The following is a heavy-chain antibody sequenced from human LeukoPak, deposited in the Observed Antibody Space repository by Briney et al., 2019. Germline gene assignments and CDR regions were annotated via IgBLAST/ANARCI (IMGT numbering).Heavy chain of an antibody. Sequence: SETLSLTCTVSGGSISSYYWSWIRQPPGKGLEWIGYIYYSGSTNYNPSLKSRVTISVDTSKNQFSLKLSSVTAADTTVYYCARGEYYDSSGQYYFDYWGQGTLVTVSS. J-gene: IGHJ4*02. CDR2: IYYSGST. CDR3: ARGEYYDSSGQYYFDY. CDR1: GGSISSYY. V-gene: IGHV4-59*01. D-gene: IGHD3-22*01.